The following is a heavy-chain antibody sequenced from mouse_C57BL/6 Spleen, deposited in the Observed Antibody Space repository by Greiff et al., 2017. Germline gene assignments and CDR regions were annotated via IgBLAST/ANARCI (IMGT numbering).Heavy chain of an antibody. J-gene: IGHJ2*01. CDR3: ARYSNYVDY. CDR1: GFTFSSYG. CDR2: ISSGGSYT. D-gene: IGHD2-5*01. Sequence: EVKLVESGGDLVKPGGSLKLSCAASGFTFSSYGMSWVRQTPDKRLEWVATISSGGSYTYYPDSVKGRFTISRDNAKNTLYLQMSSLKSEDTAMYYCARYSNYVDYWGQGTTLTVSS. V-gene: IGHV5-6*01.